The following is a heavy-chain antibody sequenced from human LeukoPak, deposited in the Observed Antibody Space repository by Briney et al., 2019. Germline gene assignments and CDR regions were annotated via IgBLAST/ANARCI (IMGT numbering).Heavy chain of an antibody. CDR3: ARVPSYGEIDY. D-gene: IGHD5-18*01. Sequence: SETLSLTCTVSGGSISSYYWSWIRQPPGKGLEWIGYIYYSGSTNYNPSLKSRVTISVDTSKNQFSLKLSSVTAADTAVYYCARVPSYGEIDYWGQGTLVTVSS. CDR2: IYYSGST. J-gene: IGHJ4*02. CDR1: GGSISSYY. V-gene: IGHV4-59*01.